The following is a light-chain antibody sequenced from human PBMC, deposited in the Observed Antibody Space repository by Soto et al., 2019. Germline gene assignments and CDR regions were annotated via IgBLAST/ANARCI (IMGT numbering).Light chain of an antibody. CDR1: QSVSSSY. CDR2: GAS. V-gene: IGKV3-20*01. J-gene: IGKJ2*01. CDR3: QQYGSSGST. Sequence: EIVLTQSPGTLSLSPGERATLSCRASQSVSSSYLARYQQKPGQAPRLLIYGASSRATGIPDRFSGSGSGTDFTLTISRLEPEDFAVYYCQQYGSSGSTFGQGTKLEIK.